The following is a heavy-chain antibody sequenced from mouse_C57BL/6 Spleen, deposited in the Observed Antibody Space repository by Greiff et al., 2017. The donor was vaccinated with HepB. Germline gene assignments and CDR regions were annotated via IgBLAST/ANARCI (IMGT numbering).Heavy chain of an antibody. CDR1: GFTFSSYA. J-gene: IGHJ3*01. CDR2: ISDGGSYT. CDR3: ARERTWFAY. V-gene: IGHV5-4*01. Sequence: EVKVVESGGGLVKPGGSLKLSCAASGFTFSSYAMSWVRQTPEKRLEWVATISDGGSYTYYPDNVKGRFTISRDNAKNNLYLQMSHLKSEDTAMYYCARERTWFAYWGQGTLVTVSA.